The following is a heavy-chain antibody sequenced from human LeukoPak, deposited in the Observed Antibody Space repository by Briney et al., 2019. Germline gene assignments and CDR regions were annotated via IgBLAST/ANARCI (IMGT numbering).Heavy chain of an antibody. J-gene: IGHJ5*02. V-gene: IGHV4-34*01. D-gene: IGHD5-12*01. Sequence: SETLSLTCAVYGGSFSGYYWSWIRQPPGKGLEWIGEITHRGSTNYNPSLKSRVTISVDTSKTQFSLKLNSVTAADTAVYYCARYGIVATNWFDPWGQGTLVTVSS. CDR1: GGSFSGYY. CDR3: ARYGIVATNWFDP. CDR2: ITHRGST.